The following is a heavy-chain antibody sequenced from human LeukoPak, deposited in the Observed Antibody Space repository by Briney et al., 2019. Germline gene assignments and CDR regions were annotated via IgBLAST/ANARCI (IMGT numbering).Heavy chain of an antibody. D-gene: IGHD3-22*01. V-gene: IGHV3-33*06. CDR3: AKDAFYYDSSGPIDY. CDR2: IWYDGSNK. J-gene: IGHJ4*02. Sequence: GGSLRLSCAASGFTFDDYAMHWVRQAPGKGLEWVAVIWYDGSNKYYADSVKGRFTISRDNSKNTLYLQMNSLRAEDTAVYYCAKDAFYYDSSGPIDYWGQGTLVTVSS. CDR1: GFTFDDYA.